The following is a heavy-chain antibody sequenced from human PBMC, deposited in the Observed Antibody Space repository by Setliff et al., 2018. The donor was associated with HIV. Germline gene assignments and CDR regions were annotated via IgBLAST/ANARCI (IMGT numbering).Heavy chain of an antibody. Sequence: GASVKVSCKASGYTFINYHITWVRQAPGQGLEWVGSISASSVNTNYTQGRVTMTTDISTSTAYMELRSLRSAESAVYYCARVPVSNYYYYMDVWGKVTTVTVSS. V-gene: IGHV1-18*01. CDR3: ARVPVSNYYYYMDV. J-gene: IGHJ6*03. CDR2: ISASSVNT. CDR1: GYTFINYH.